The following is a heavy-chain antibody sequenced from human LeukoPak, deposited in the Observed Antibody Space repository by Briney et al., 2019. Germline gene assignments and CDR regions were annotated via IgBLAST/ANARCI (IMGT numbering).Heavy chain of an antibody. V-gene: IGHV1-69*04. J-gene: IGHJ3*02. CDR2: IIPILGIA. CDR1: GGTFSSYA. CDR3: ARGTYEGIAVAGTAFDI. Sequence: SVKVSCKASGGTFSSYAISWVRQAPGQGLEWMGRIIPILGIASYAQKFQGRVTITADKSTSTAYMELSSLRSDDTAVYYCARGTYEGIAVAGTAFDIWGQGTMVTVSS. D-gene: IGHD6-19*01.